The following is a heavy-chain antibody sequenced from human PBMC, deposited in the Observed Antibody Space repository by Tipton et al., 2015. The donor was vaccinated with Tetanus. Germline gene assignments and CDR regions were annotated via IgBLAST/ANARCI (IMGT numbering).Heavy chain of an antibody. CDR3: ARHATYYDSLSGFGF. Sequence: VQLVQSGAEVKKPGESLKISCEASGYRFDSYWIGWVRQMPGKGLEWMGIIYPGDSDTRYSPSFQGQVTISADNSISTAYLQWTSLKASDTAMYYCARHATYYDSLSGFGFWGQGTLVTVSS. CDR1: GYRFDSYW. D-gene: IGHD3-9*01. V-gene: IGHV5-51*01. J-gene: IGHJ3*01. CDR2: IYPGDSDT.